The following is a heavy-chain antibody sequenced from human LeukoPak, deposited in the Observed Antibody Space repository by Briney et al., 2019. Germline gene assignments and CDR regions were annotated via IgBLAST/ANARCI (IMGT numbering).Heavy chain of an antibody. CDR2: IIPILGIA. V-gene: IGHV1-69*02. Sequence: RASVKVSCKASGGTFSSYTISWVRQAPGQGLEWMGRIIPILGIANYAQKFQGRVTIIADKSTSTAYMELSSLRSEDTAVYYCARGVDRYDSSGHYPRGSPTLPEADYWGQGTLVTVSS. CDR3: ARGVDRYDSSGHYPRGSPTLPEADY. J-gene: IGHJ4*02. CDR1: GGTFSSYT. D-gene: IGHD3-22*01.